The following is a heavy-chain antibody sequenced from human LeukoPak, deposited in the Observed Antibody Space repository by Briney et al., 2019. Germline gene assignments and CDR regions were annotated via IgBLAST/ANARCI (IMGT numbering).Heavy chain of an antibody. CDR2: MYSGGST. V-gene: IGHV3-53*01. CDR3: ASYIGSCTGGRCYPVY. J-gene: IGHJ4*02. CDR1: GFTFSDYY. D-gene: IGHD2-15*01. Sequence: GGSLRLSCAASGFTFSDYYMSWVRQAPGKGLEWVSVMYSGGSTYYADSAKGRFTISRDNSKNTLYLQMNSLRAEDTAVYYCASYIGSCTGGRCYPVYWGQGTLVTVSS.